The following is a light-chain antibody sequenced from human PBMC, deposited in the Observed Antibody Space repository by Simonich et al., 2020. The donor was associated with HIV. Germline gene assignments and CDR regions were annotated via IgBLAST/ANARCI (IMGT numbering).Light chain of an antibody. V-gene: IGLV2-23*01. Sequence: LTQPASVSGSPGQSITISCTGTSSDVGSYNLVSWYQQHPGKAPKLMIYEDIKRPSGVPNRFAGSKSGNTASLTISGLQAEDEADYYCCSYAGSRIYVFGTGTKVTVL. J-gene: IGLJ1*01. CDR3: CSYAGSRIYV. CDR1: SSDVGSYNL. CDR2: EDI.